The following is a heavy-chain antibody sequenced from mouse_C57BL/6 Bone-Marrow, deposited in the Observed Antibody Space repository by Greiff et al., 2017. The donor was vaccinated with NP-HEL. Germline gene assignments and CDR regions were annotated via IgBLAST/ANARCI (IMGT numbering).Heavy chain of an antibody. CDR3: ARRYGYPAWFAY. CDR2: IWWDDDK. Sequence: QVTLKVCGPGILQPSQTLSLTCSFSGFSLSTFGMGVGWIRQPSGKGLEWLAHIWWDDDKYYNPALKSGLTISKDTSKNQVFLKIANVDTSDTATDYWARRYGYPAWFAYWGQGTLVTVSA. J-gene: IGHJ3*01. D-gene: IGHD2-2*01. V-gene: IGHV8-8*01. CDR1: GFSLSTFGMG.